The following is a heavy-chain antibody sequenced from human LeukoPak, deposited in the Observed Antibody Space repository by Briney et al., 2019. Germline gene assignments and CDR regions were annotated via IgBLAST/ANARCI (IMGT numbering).Heavy chain of an antibody. Sequence: SETLSLTCTVSGGSISSYYWSWIRQPPGKGLEWIGRIYASGSTNYNPSLESRVTISVDTSKNQFSLNVNSVTAADTAVYYCARDHSTPNAGYMDVWGKGTTVTVS. CDR2: IYASGST. CDR3: ARDHSTPNAGYMDV. J-gene: IGHJ6*03. CDR1: GGSISSYY. V-gene: IGHV4-4*08. D-gene: IGHD2-8*01.